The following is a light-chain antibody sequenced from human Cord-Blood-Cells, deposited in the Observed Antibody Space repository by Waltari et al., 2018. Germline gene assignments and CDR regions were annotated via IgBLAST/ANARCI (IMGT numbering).Light chain of an antibody. Sequence: DIQLTQPPSSLSSSVGDRVTITCRASQSISSYLNWYQQKPGKAPKLLIYAASILQSGVPSRFSGSGSGTDFTLTISSLQPEDFATYYCQQSYSTLRTFGQGTKVEIK. V-gene: IGKV1-39*01. J-gene: IGKJ1*01. CDR1: QSISSY. CDR3: QQSYSTLRT. CDR2: AAS.